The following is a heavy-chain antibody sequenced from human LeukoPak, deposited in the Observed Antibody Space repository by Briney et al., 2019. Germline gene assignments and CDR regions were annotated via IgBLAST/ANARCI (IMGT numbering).Heavy chain of an antibody. CDR2: IYYSGST. CDR3: ANYAEWELLGNWFDP. J-gene: IGHJ5*02. D-gene: IGHD1-26*01. Sequence: SETLSLTCTVSGGSISSSSYYWGWIRQPPGKGLEWIGSIYYSGSTYYNPSLKSRVTISVDTSKNQFSLKLSSVTAADTAVYYCANYAEWELLGNWFDPWGQGTLVTVSS. V-gene: IGHV4-39*07. CDR1: GGSISSSSYY.